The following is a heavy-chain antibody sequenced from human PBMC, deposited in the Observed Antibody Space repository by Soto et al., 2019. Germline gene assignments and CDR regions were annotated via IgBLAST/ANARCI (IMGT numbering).Heavy chain of an antibody. CDR2: ISSYNGDT. CDR3: AREGLAPYDYYGMDV. CDR1: GYTFTRSG. V-gene: IGHV1-18*01. Sequence: QVQLVQSGAEVKKPGASVKVSCKASGYTFTRSGISWGRQAPGQGPEWMGWISSYNGDTNYAQTFQGRVTMTTDTSTSTAYMELRSLRYDDTAVYYCAREGLAPYDYYGMDVWGQGTPVTVSS. J-gene: IGHJ6*02.